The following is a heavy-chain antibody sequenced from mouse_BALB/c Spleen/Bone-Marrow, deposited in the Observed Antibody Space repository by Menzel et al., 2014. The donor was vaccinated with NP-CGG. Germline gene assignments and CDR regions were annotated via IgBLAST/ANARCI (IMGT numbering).Heavy chain of an antibody. J-gene: IGHJ3*01. V-gene: IGHV4-1*02. CDR1: GLDFSGFW. CDR2: INPDSSTI. D-gene: IGHD2-3*01. CDR3: ARLGYYGGFAY. Sequence: DVQLQESGGGLVQPGGSLKLSCAASGLDFSGFWMGWVRQAPGKGLEWIEEINPDSSTINYTPSLKDRFIISRDNAKDTLYLQMSKVRSEDTALYYCARLGYYGGFAYWGQGTLVTVSA.